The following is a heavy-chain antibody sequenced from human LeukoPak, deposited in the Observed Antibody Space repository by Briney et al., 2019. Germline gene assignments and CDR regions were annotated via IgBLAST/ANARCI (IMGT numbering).Heavy chain of an antibody. CDR2: ISSSSSYI. V-gene: IGHV3-21*01. D-gene: IGHD3-22*01. CDR3: ARSNPPRYYDSSGYYDY. CDR1: GFTFSSYS. J-gene: IGHJ4*02. Sequence: PGGSLRLSCAASGFTFSSYSMTWVRQAPGKGLEWVSSISSSSSYIYYADSVKGRFTISRDNAKNSLYLQMNSLRAEDTAVYYCARSNPPRYYDSSGYYDYWGQGTLVTVSS.